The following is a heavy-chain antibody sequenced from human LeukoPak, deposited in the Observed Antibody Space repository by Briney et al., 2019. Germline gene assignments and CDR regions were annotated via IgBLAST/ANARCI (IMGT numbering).Heavy chain of an antibody. CDR3: ARAGRRDGYNTGDY. D-gene: IGHD5-24*01. CDR1: GFTFSSYW. J-gene: IGHJ4*02. V-gene: IGHV3-7*01. Sequence: GGSLRLSCAASGFTFSSYWMSWVRQAPGKGLELVANIKQDGSEKYYVDSVKGRFTISRDNAKNSLYLQMNSLRAEDTAVYYCARAGRRDGYNTGDYWGQGTLVTVSS. CDR2: IKQDGSEK.